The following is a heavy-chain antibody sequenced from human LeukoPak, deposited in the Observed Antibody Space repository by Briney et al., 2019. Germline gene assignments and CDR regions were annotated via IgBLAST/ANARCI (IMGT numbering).Heavy chain of an antibody. V-gene: IGHV4-39*07. CDR2: IYYSGST. Sequence: SETLSLTCTVSGGSISSSSYYWGWIRQPPGKGLEWIGSIYYSGSTYYNPSLKSRVTISVDTSKNQFSLKLSSVTAADTAVYYCARAITTIAAAINYGMDVWGQGTTVTVSS. D-gene: IGHD6-13*01. J-gene: IGHJ6*02. CDR3: ARAITTIAAAINYGMDV. CDR1: GGSISSSSYY.